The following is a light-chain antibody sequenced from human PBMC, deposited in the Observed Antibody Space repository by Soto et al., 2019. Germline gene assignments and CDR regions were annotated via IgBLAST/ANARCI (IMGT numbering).Light chain of an antibody. V-gene: IGLV1-44*01. CDR2: TNN. CDR1: NSNIGTNT. CDR3: AAWDDSLGAYV. Sequence: SVLTQPPSASATPGQRVTISCPGSNSNIGTNTVNWYQQLPGTAPRLLIYTNNQRPSGVPQRFSGSKTGTSASLAIGGLQSEDGADYYCAAWDDSLGAYVFGTGTKVTVL. J-gene: IGLJ1*01.